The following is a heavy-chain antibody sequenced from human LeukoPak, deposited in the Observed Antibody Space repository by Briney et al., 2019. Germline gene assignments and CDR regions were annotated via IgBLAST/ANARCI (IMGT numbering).Heavy chain of an antibody. J-gene: IGHJ3*02. V-gene: IGHV4-39*01. D-gene: IGHD3-10*01. CDR1: GGSISRNNYY. CDR2: IYYSGST. CDR3: ARPRDGDDAFDI. Sequence: PSETLSLTCIVSGGSISRNNYYWDWIRQPPGKGLEYIGSIYYSGSTYYTPSLKSRVTISVDTSKNQFSLKLSSVTATDTAVYYCARPRDGDDAFDIWGQGTMVTVSS.